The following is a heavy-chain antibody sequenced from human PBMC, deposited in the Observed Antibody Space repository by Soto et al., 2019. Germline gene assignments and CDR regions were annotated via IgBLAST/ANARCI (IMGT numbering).Heavy chain of an antibody. V-gene: IGHV4-31*11. D-gene: IGHD2-2*01. CDR3: ARVVPAAFLYYFDY. CDR2: IYYSGST. J-gene: IGHJ4*02. CDR1: GGSISSGGYS. Sequence: SETLSLTCAVSGGSISSGGYSWSWIRQPPGKGLEWIGYIYYSGSTYYNPSLKSRVTISVDTSKNQFSLKLSSVTAADTAVYYCARVVPAAFLYYFDYWGQGTLVTVSS.